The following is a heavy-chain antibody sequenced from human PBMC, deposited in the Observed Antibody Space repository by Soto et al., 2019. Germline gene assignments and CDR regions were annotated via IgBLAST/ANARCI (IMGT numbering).Heavy chain of an antibody. V-gene: IGHV1-3*01. CDR3: ARDVLRFLEWYENDAFDI. CDR2: INAGNGNT. D-gene: IGHD3-3*01. CDR1: GYTFTSYA. Sequence: QVQLVQSGAEVKKPGASVKVSCKASGYTFTSYAMHWVRQAPGQRLEWMGWINAGNGNTKYSQKFQGRVTITRDTSASTAYMELSSLRSEDTAVYYCARDVLRFLEWYENDAFDIWGQGTMVNVSS. J-gene: IGHJ3*02.